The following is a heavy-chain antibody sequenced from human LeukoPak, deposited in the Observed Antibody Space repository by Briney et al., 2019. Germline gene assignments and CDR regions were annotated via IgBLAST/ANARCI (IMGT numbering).Heavy chain of an antibody. CDR2: INHSGST. J-gene: IGHJ5*02. Sequence: PSETLSLTRAVYGGSFSGYYWSWIRQPPGKGLEWIGEINHSGSTNYNPSLKSRVTISVDTSKNQFSLKLSSVTAADTAVYHCARLIAVAAHNWFDPWGQGTLVTVSS. CDR3: ARLIAVAAHNWFDP. V-gene: IGHV4-34*01. CDR1: GGSFSGYY. D-gene: IGHD6-19*01.